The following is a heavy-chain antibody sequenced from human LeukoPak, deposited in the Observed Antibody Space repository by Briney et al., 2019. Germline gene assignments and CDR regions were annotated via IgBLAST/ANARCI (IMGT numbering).Heavy chain of an antibody. J-gene: IGHJ3*02. V-gene: IGHV4-30-4*08. D-gene: IGHD3-3*01. CDR3: ARAYYDFWSGFVDAFDI. Sequence: SETLSLTCTVSGGSISSGDYYWSWIRQPPGKGLEWIGYIYYSGSTYYNPSLKSRVTISVDTSKNQFSLKLSSVTAADTAVYYCARAYYDFWSGFVDAFDIWGQGTMVTVSS. CDR2: IYYSGST. CDR1: GGSISSGDYY.